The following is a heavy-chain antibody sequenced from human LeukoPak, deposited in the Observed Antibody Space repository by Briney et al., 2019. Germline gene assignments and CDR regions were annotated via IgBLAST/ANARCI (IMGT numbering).Heavy chain of an antibody. CDR3: ARRVISSHASFDY. D-gene: IGHD2-21*01. CDR1: AGSISSHS. V-gene: IGHV4-59*08. CDR2: IYYSGST. Sequence: SETLSLTSTVPAGSISSHSWSWIRQPPGQGLKWMGFIYYSGSTNYNPSLKSRVTISGVTSKNQFSLKLNSGTAADTAVYYCARRVISSHASFDYWGQGTLVTVSS. J-gene: IGHJ4*02.